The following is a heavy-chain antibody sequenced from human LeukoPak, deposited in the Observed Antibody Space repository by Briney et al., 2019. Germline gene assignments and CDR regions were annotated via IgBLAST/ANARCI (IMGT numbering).Heavy chain of an antibody. CDR1: GFTFSRYW. Sequence: QPGGSLRLSCAASGFTFSRYWMSWVRQAPGKGLEWVANIRQDGSEKHYLDSVKGRITISRDNAKNSLYLQMNSLRAEDTAVYYCARWGSELPDDAFDIWGQGTMVTVSS. CDR2: IRQDGSEK. V-gene: IGHV3-7*01. D-gene: IGHD6-25*01. CDR3: ARWGSELPDDAFDI. J-gene: IGHJ3*02.